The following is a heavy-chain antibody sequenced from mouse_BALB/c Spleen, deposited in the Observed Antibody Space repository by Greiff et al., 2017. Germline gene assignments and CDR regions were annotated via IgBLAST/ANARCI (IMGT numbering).Heavy chain of an antibody. Sequence: EVQGVESGGGLVKPGGSLKLSCAASGFAFSSYDMSWVRQTPEKRLEWVAYISSGGGSTYYPDTVKGRFTISRDNAKNTLYLQMGSLKSEDTAMYYCARHDGNYPFAYWGQGTLVTVSA. CDR1: GFAFSSYD. V-gene: IGHV5-12-1*01. J-gene: IGHJ3*01. CDR3: ARHDGNYPFAY. D-gene: IGHD2-1*01. CDR2: ISSGGGST.